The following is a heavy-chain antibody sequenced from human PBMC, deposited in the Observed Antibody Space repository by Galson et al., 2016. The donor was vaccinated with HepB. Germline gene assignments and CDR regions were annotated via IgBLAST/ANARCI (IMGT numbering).Heavy chain of an antibody. CDR3: ARHDGFYYGTTGNSEAWFDP. J-gene: IGHJ5*02. V-gene: IGHV4-4*02. Sequence: LSLTCAVSGDSVSGENRWSWVRQSPGKGLEWIGEIHLSGNTKYNPSLASRVIISLDKSRNQFSLHLNSVTAADSAVYYCARHDGFYYGTTGNSEAWFDPWGQGTLVVVSS. CDR2: IHLSGNT. D-gene: IGHD1-1*01. CDR1: GDSVSGENR.